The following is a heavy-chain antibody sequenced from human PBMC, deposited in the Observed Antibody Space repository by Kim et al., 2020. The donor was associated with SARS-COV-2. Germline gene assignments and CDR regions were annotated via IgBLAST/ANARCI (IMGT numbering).Heavy chain of an antibody. CDR2: IYYSGST. CDR1: GGSISSGGYY. CDR3: ARVSSGYHFDY. D-gene: IGHD5-12*01. J-gene: IGHJ4*02. Sequence: SETLSLTCTVSGGSISSGGYYWSWIRQHPGKGLEWIGYIYYSGSTYYNPSLKSRVTISVDTSKNQFSLKVSSVTAADTAVYYCARVSSGYHFDYWGQGTLVTVSS. V-gene: IGHV4-31*03.